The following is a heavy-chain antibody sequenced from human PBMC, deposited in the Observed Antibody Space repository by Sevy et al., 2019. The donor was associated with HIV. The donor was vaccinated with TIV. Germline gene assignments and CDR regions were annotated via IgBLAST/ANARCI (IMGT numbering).Heavy chain of an antibody. J-gene: IGHJ6*02. CDR1: GFTFSSYW. Sequence: GGSLRLSCAASGFTFSSYWMSWVRQAPGKGLEWVANIKQDGSEKYYVDSVKGRFTISRDNAKNSLYLQMNSLRAEDTAVYYCARDSRPVSRTAMVRNYYYYYGMDVWGQGTTVTVSS. CDR2: IKQDGSEK. V-gene: IGHV3-7*01. CDR3: ARDSRPVSRTAMVRNYYYYYGMDV. D-gene: IGHD5-18*01.